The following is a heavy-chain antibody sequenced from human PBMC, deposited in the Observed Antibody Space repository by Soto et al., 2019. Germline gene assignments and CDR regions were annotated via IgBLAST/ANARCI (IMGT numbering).Heavy chain of an antibody. CDR1: GYTFTIYG. Sequence: ASVKVSCKASGYTFTIYGIIWVRQAPGQGLEWMGWISAYNGNTNYAQKLQGRVAMTTDTSTSTAYMELRSLRSDDTAVYYCARDSAGYSYADYYYGMDVWGQGTTVTVSS. CDR2: ISAYNGNT. J-gene: IGHJ6*02. CDR3: ARDSAGYSYADYYYGMDV. D-gene: IGHD5-18*01. V-gene: IGHV1-18*01.